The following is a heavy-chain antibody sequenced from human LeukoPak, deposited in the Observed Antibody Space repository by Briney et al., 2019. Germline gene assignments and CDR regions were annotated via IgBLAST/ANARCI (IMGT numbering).Heavy chain of an antibody. CDR3: ARGHYGDNYYMVV. V-gene: IGHV4-61*02. J-gene: IGHJ6*03. CDR2: IYTSGST. Sequence: ASETLSLTCTVSGASISSGSYYWSWIRQPAGKGLEWIGRIYTSGSTNYNPSLKSRVTISVDTSKNQFSLKLSSVTAADTAVYYCARGHYGDNYYMVVWGKGTTVTVSS. D-gene: IGHD4/OR15-4a*01. CDR1: GASISSGSYY.